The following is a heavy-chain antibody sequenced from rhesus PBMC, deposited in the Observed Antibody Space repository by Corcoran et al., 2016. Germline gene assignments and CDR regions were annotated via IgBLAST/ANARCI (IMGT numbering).Heavy chain of an antibody. Sequence: EVQLVESGGGLAKPGGSLRLSCAASGFTFRDYYLAWVRQAPGKGWEWVSRIGNVGGSTWDPDSVKGRVTVSRENAKNTLFRQMDGLRSEDTAVYYCARADYGIDYWGQGVLVTVSS. J-gene: IGHJ4*01. D-gene: IGHD4-29*01. CDR2: IGNVGGST. CDR3: ARADYGIDY. CDR1: GFTFRDYY. V-gene: IGHV3-178*01.